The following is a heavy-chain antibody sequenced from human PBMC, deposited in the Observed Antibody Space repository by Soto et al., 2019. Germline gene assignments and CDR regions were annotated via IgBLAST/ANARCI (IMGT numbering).Heavy chain of an antibody. CDR3: ARVVRNSSDLHINWFDP. V-gene: IGHV6-1*01. J-gene: IGHJ5*02. D-gene: IGHD6-6*01. CDR2: TYYRSKWYN. Sequence: KQSQTLSLTCAISGDSVSSNSAAWNWIRQSPSRGLEWLGRTYYRSKWYNDYAVSVKSRITINPDTSKNQFSLQLNSVTPEDTAVYYCARVVRNSSDLHINWFDPWGQGTLVTVSS. CDR1: GDSVSSNSAA.